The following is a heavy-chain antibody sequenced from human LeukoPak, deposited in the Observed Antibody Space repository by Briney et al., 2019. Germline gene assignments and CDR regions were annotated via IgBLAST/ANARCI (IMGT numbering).Heavy chain of an antibody. CDR3: AKGLAWFDP. D-gene: IGHD6-19*01. Sequence: GGSLRLSCAASGFTVSSNYMTWVRQAPGKGLEWVSAIGGNTGSTYYADSVKGRFTISRDNSKNTLYLQMNSLRAEDTAVYYCAKGLAWFDPWGQGTLVIVSS. V-gene: IGHV3-23*01. CDR1: GFTVSSNY. CDR2: IGGNTGST. J-gene: IGHJ5*02.